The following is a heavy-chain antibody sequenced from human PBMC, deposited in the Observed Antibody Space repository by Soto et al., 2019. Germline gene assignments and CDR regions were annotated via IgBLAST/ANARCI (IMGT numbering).Heavy chain of an antibody. V-gene: IGHV1-18*01. J-gene: IGHJ4*02. CDR1: GYTFTSYG. CDR2: ISAYNGNT. Sequence: QVQLVQSGAEVKKPGASVKVSCKASGYTFTSYGISXVRXXPGQGLEWMGWISAYNGNTNYAQKLQGRVTXTTDTSTSTAXMXLRSLRSDDTAVYYCARDAPPEDYWGQGTLVTVSS. CDR3: ARDAPPEDY.